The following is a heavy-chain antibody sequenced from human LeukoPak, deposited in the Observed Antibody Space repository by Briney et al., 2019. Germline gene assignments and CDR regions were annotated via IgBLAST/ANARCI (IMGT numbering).Heavy chain of an antibody. CDR2: IYYSGST. V-gene: IGHV4-59*01. D-gene: IGHD6-13*01. Sequence: SETLSLTCTVSGGSISSYYWSWIRQPPGKGLEWIGYIYYSGSTNYNPSLKSRVTISVDTSKNQFSLKLSSVTAADTAEYYCARDAAAGTGFDYWGQGTLVTVSS. CDR3: ARDAAAGTGFDY. J-gene: IGHJ4*02. CDR1: GGSISSYY.